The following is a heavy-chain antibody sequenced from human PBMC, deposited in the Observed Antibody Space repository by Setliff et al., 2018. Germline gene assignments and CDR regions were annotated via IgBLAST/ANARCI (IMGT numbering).Heavy chain of an antibody. CDR3: AKVKKPLIRGSGFDY. J-gene: IGHJ4*02. Sequence: KTSETLSLTCAVSGGSLNSGSYYWSWIRQSTERGLEWLGRLHTSGSTTYNPALNSRVTISVDTSTNQFSLRLTSLRPEDTGIYYCAKVKKPLIRGSGFDYWGRGTLVTVSS. CDR1: GGSLNSGSYY. D-gene: IGHD2-8*01. V-gene: IGHV4-61*02. CDR2: LHTSGST.